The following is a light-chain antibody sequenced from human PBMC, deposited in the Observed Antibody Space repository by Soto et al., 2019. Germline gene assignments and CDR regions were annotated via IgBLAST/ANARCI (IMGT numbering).Light chain of an antibody. J-gene: IGLJ3*02. CDR2: DVT. Sequence: QAVVTQPRSVSGSPGQSVTISCTGTSSDVGGYDYVSWYQQHSGKAPKLMIYDVTNRPSGVPDRFSGSKSGNTASLTISGLQAEDEAYYYCSSYVGSPTVFGGGTKVTVL. CDR1: SSDVGGYDY. V-gene: IGLV2-11*01. CDR3: SSYVGSPTV.